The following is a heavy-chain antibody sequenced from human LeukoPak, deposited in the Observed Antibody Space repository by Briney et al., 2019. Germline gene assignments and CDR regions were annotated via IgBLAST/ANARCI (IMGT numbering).Heavy chain of an antibody. J-gene: IGHJ6*03. Sequence: GGSLRLSCAASGFTFSTYAMSWVRQAAGKGLEWVSLISGSGGGTYYADSVKGRFTISRDNSKNTLYLQLNSLRIEDTAVYYCAKNRGAGSHYYYHMNVWGKGATVTVSS. CDR1: GFTFSTYA. V-gene: IGHV3-23*01. CDR2: ISGSGGGT. CDR3: AKNRGAGSHYYYHMNV. D-gene: IGHD1-26*01.